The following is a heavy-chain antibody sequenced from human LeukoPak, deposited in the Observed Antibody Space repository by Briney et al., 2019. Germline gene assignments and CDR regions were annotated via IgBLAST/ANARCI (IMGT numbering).Heavy chain of an antibody. CDR3: ASGGTVTTYTWFDP. J-gene: IGHJ5*02. CDR1: GGSISSYY. D-gene: IGHD4-17*01. V-gene: IGHV4-59*01. CDR2: IYYSGST. Sequence: SETLSLTCTVAGGSISSYYWSWVRQPPGKGLEWIGYIYYSGSTNYNPSLRSGVTISEDTSKKQFSLKLSSVTAADTAVYYCASGGTVTTYTWFDPWGQGTLVTVSS.